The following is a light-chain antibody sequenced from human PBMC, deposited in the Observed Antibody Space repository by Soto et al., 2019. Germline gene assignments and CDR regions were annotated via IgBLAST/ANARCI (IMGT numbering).Light chain of an antibody. CDR3: CSLTTSHTYV. CDR1: SSDIGHYDY. CDR2: HVT. V-gene: IGLV2-14*03. J-gene: IGLJ1*01. Sequence: QSALTHPASVSGSPGQSITISCTGTSSDIGHYDYVSWYQQHPGKAPKLMIYHVTYRPSRVSNRYSGSKSGNSASLTISGLQADDEADYYFCSLTTSHTYVFGSGTKVTVL.